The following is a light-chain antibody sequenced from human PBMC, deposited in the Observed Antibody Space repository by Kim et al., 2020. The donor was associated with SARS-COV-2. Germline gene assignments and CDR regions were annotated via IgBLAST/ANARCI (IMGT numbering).Light chain of an antibody. J-gene: IGKJ5*01. V-gene: IGKV3-11*01. CDR1: QNVKLH. CDR2: ESS. CDR3: QPRDNWPIT. Sequence: LSPVTHAPLSSRASQNVKLHLPSSHPIPSQAPSLLIFESSNRATGIPAVFSGSGSATDFTLTISSLEPEDFPVYYCQPRDNWPITFGQETRLEI.